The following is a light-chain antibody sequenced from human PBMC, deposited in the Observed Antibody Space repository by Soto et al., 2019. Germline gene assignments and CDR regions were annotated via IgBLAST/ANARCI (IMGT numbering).Light chain of an antibody. CDR1: QDIKNF. CDR3: QQYDSLPPT. J-gene: IGKJ4*01. Sequence: DIQMTQSPSSLSASVGDSVTMTCQASQDIKNFLNWYQQQPGKAPKLLIYDAFKLDTGVPSRFSGSGSGTDFTFTISSLQPEDIATYFCQQYDSLPPTFGGGTKVEI. V-gene: IGKV1-33*01. CDR2: DAF.